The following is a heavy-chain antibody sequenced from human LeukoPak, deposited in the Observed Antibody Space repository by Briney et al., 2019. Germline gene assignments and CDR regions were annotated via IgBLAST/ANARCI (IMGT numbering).Heavy chain of an antibody. D-gene: IGHD3-22*01. CDR3: AKAMGITMIVVVPDFDY. CDR2: ISGSGGST. Sequence: GGSLRLSCAASGFTFSSYAMSWVRQAPGKGPEWVSAISGSGGSTYYADSVKGRFTISRDNSKNTLYLQMNSLRAEDTAVYYCAKAMGITMIVVVPDFDYWGQGTLVTVSS. CDR1: GFTFSSYA. J-gene: IGHJ4*02. V-gene: IGHV3-23*01.